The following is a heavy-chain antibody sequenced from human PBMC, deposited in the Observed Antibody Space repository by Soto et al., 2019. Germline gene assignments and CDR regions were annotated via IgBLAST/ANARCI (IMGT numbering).Heavy chain of an antibody. D-gene: IGHD2-2*02. CDR3: AREGRGKKAGYNGLVSLGY. CDR2: INHSGST. J-gene: IGHJ4*02. Sequence: SETLSLTCAVYGGSFSGYYWSWIRQPPGKGLEWIGEINHSGSTNYNPSLKSRVTISVDTSKNQFSLKLSSVTAADTAVYYCAREGRGKKAGYNGLVSLGYWGQGTLVTVPS. V-gene: IGHV4-34*01. CDR1: GGSFSGYY.